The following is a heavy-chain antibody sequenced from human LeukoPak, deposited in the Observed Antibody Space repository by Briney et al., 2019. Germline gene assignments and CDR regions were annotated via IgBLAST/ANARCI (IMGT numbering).Heavy chain of an antibody. J-gene: IGHJ6*02. CDR1: GFTFRSYA. Sequence: GGSLRLSCAASGFTFRSYAMSWVRQTPEKGLEWVSGISGSGGSTYYADSVKGRFTISRDNSKNTLYLQVHSLRAEDTGLYYCARGGGLDVWGQGATVTVSS. CDR3: ARGGGLDV. CDR2: ISGSGGST. V-gene: IGHV3-23*01. D-gene: IGHD3-16*01.